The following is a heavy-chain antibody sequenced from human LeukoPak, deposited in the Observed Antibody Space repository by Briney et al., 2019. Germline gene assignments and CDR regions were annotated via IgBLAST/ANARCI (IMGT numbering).Heavy chain of an antibody. CDR1: GYTVTSYV. V-gene: IGHV1-18*01. J-gene: IGHJ6*03. Sequence: ASVNLSCKASGYTVTSYVIIGGRQAAGHQLECMGWISAYNGNTNYAQKLQGRVTMTTDTSTSTAYMELRSLRSDDTAVYYCARAPIIDSSGWYSHYWDYYMDVWGKGTTVTISS. CDR2: ISAYNGNT. CDR3: ARAPIIDSSGWYSHYWDYYMDV. D-gene: IGHD6-19*01.